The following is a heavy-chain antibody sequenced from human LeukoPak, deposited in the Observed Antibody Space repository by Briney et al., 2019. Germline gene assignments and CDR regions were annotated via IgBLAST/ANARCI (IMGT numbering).Heavy chain of an antibody. CDR3: ARETAAAPFDY. CDR2: INHSGNA. D-gene: IGHD6-13*01. Sequence: SETLSLTCAVSGGSFSGYYWTWIRQPPGKGLEWIGEINHSGNANYNPSLKSRVTIPLDMSENHFSLKLTSVTAADTAVYYCARETAAAPFDYWGQGTLVTVSS. J-gene: IGHJ4*02. V-gene: IGHV4-34*01. CDR1: GGSFSGYY.